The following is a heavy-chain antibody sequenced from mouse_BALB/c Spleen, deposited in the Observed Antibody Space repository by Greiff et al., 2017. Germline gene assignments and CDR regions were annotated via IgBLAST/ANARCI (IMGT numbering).Heavy chain of an antibody. J-gene: IGHJ3*01. V-gene: IGHV5-4*02. CDR2: ISDGGSYT. CDR3: AREITTATPPFAY. Sequence: EVQLQESGGGLVKPGGSLKLSCAASGFTFSDYYMYWVRQTPEKRLEWVATISDGGSYTYYPDSVKGRFTISRDNAKNNLYLQMSSLKSEDTAMYYCAREITTATPPFAYWGQGTLVTVSA. D-gene: IGHD1-2*01. CDR1: GFTFSDYY.